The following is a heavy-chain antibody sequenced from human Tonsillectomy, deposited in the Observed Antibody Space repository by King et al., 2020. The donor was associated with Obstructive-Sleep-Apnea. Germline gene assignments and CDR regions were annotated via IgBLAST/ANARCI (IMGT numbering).Heavy chain of an antibody. CDR1: VLTFDDYA. CDR3: AKDRDSGYERALDY. Sequence: VQLVGAGGGLVQPGRSLRLSCAASVLTFDDYAMHWVRQAPGKSLEWVLGIIWNSGMIGYADSVKGRVTSSRDNAKNSLYLQMNSLRAEDTALYYCAKDRDSGYERALDYWGQGTLVTVSS. CDR2: IIWNSGMI. J-gene: IGHJ4*02. D-gene: IGHD5-12*01. V-gene: IGHV3-9*01.